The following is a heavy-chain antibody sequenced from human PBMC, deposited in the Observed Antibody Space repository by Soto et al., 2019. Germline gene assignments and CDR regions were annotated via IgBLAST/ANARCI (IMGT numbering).Heavy chain of an antibody. V-gene: IGHV4-59*01. CDR1: GGSISRYY. CDR2: IYYSGST. Sequence: SETLSLTCTVSGGSISRYYWSWIRQPPGKGLEWIGYIYYSGSTNYNPSLKSRVTISVDTSKNQFSLKLSSVTAADTAVYYCARDNPGGSYPDGYYFDYWGQGTLVTVSS. CDR3: ARDNPGGSYPDGYYFDY. J-gene: IGHJ4*02. D-gene: IGHD1-26*01.